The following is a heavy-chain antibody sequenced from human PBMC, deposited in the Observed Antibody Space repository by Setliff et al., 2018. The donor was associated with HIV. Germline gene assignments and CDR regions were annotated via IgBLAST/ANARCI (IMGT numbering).Heavy chain of an antibody. CDR3: TRITYSISKGWGESIGIYISYFSPYYMDV. Sequence: SETLSLTCTVSGASIGSVNYYWGWFRQPPGKGLEWIGSVSYSGTTYYNPSLKSRVTVSKDRSNTRFSLKMTTVTAADTAIYYCTRITYSISKGWGESIGIYISYFSPYYMDVWGKGTTVTVPS. D-gene: IGHD6-6*01. CDR2: VSYSGTT. V-gene: IGHV4-39*01. J-gene: IGHJ6*03. CDR1: GASIGSVNYY.